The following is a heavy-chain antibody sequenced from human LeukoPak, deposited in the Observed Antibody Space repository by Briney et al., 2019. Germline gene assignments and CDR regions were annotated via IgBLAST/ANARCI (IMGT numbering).Heavy chain of an antibody. V-gene: IGHV1-2*02. D-gene: IGHD2-15*01. Sequence: RASVKVSCKASGYTFTGYYMHWVRQAPGQGLEWMGWINPNSGGTNYAQKFQGRVTMTRDTSISTAYMELSRLRSVDTAVYYCARDLYCSGGSCYGWYFDLWGRGTLVTVSS. CDR1: GYTFTGYY. CDR3: ARDLYCSGGSCYGWYFDL. CDR2: INPNSGGT. J-gene: IGHJ2*01.